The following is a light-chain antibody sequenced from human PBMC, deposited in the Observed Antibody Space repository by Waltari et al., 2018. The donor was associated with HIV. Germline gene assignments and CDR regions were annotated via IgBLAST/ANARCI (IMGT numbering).Light chain of an antibody. CDR1: NTDIGAFDL. V-gene: IGLV2-14*03. CDR2: GVT. Sequence: QSALTQPASVSGSPGQSVTISCTGGNTDIGAFDLVSWYQQRSGEAPQLNIFGVTSRPSGVSSRFSGFKSGHTASLTISGLHDGDEAYYFCSSYSTLKTILFGGGTKLTV. CDR3: SSYSTLKTIL. J-gene: IGLJ3*02.